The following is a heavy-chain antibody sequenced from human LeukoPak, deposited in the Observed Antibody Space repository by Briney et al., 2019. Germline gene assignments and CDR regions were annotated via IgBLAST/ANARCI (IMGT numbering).Heavy chain of an antibody. V-gene: IGHV1-18*01. CDR3: ARGHGDHSFDY. CDR1: GYTFTNYG. J-gene: IGHJ4*02. Sequence: GASAKVSCKASGYTFTNYGLSWARQAPGQGLEWMGWISAYNGNTNYAQNLQGRVTMTTDTSTSTAYMELRSLRSDDTAVYFCARGHGDHSFDYWGQGTLVTVSS. CDR2: ISAYNGNT. D-gene: IGHD4-17*01.